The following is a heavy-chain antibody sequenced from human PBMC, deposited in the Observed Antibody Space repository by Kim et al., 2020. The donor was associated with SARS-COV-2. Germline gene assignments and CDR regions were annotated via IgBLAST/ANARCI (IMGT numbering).Heavy chain of an antibody. J-gene: IGHJ1*01. D-gene: IGHD2-21*02. Sequence: GGSLRLSYAASGFTFSSYAMHWVRQAPGKGLEWVAVISYDGSNKYYADSVKGRFTISRDNSKNTLYLQMNSLRAEDTAVYYCARDFGNIVVVTAIPVYFQHWGQGTLVTVSS. V-gene: IGHV3-30*04. CDR1: GFTFSSYA. CDR2: ISYDGSNK. CDR3: ARDFGNIVVVTAIPVYFQH.